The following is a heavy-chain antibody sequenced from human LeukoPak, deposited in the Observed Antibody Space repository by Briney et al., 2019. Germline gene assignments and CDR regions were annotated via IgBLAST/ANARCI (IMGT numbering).Heavy chain of an antibody. D-gene: IGHD6-13*01. CDR3: ARVPAPAAGIFHWYFDL. CDR1: GGSISSYY. Sequence: KPSETLSLTCTVSGGSISSYYWSWIRQPARKGLEWIGRIYTSGSTNYNPSLKSRVTMSVDTSKKQFSLKLSSVTAADTAVYYCARVPAPAAGIFHWYFDLWGRGTLVTVSS. V-gene: IGHV4-4*07. J-gene: IGHJ2*01. CDR2: IYTSGST.